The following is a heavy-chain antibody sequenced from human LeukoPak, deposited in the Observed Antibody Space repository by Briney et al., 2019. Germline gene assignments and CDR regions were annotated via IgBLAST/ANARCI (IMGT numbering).Heavy chain of an antibody. J-gene: IGHJ4*02. CDR3: ARRGYSYAYDY. V-gene: IGHV5-10-1*01. D-gene: IGHD5-18*01. CDR2: IDPGDSYT. Sequence: GESLKISCKGPGYSFTSYWITWVRQMPGKGLEWMGRIDPGDSYTIYNPSFQGHVTISTDKSIRTAYLQWSSLAASDTAMYYCARRGYSYAYDYWGQGTLVTVSS. CDR1: GYSFTSYW.